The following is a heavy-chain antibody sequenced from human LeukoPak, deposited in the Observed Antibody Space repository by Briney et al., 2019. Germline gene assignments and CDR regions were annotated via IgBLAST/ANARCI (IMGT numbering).Heavy chain of an antibody. CDR2: TRYGGSN. J-gene: IGHJ3*01. CDR3: AREQATSGHAGALDV. CDR1: GFSLWRHG. D-gene: IGHD5-12*01. Sequence: GGSLRLSCETSGFSLWRHGMHWVRRAPGKGLEWVAVTRYGGSNYADSVKGRFTVSRDFFGNTVYLEMNNVRVDDTALYYCAREQATSGHAGALDVWGQGTVVTVSS. V-gene: IGHV3-33*01.